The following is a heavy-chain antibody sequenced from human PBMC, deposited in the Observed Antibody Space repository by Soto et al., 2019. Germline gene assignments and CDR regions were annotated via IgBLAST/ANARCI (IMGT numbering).Heavy chain of an antibody. D-gene: IGHD3-10*01. V-gene: IGHV4-34*01. CDR3: ARGLILWFGELSRRGGYYYYMDV. CDR1: GGSFSGYQ. CDR2: INDSGNI. Sequence: QVQLQQWGAGLLKPSETLSLTCAVYGGSFSGYQWSWTRQTPGKGLEWIGEINDSGNINYNPSLKSRVSIFVDTAKKQISLKLSSVTAADTAVYYCARGLILWFGELSRRGGYYYYMDVWGKGTTVTVSS. J-gene: IGHJ6*03.